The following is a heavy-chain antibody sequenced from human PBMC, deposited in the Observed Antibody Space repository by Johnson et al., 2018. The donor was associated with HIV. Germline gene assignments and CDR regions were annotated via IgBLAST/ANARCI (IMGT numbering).Heavy chain of an antibody. V-gene: IGHV3-53*01. J-gene: IGHJ3*02. CDR2: IYSGGST. Sequence: VQLVESGGGLIQPGGSLRLSCAASGFTVSSNYMSWVRQAPGKGLEWVSVIYSGGSTYYADSVKGRFTISRDNSKNTLFLQMSSLRVEDTAVYYCAKPSTESAFDIWGQGTMVTVSS. D-gene: IGHD1-1*01. CDR3: AKPSTESAFDI. CDR1: GFTVSSNY.